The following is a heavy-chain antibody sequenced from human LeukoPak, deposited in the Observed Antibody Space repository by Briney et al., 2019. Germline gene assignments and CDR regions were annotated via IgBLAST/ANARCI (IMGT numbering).Heavy chain of an antibody. J-gene: IGHJ4*02. CDR2: ISGSGGST. D-gene: IGHD3-10*01. CDR3: AKDNWVVRGTHFDY. V-gene: IGHV3-23*01. CDR1: GFTFSSYA. Sequence: GGSLRLSCAASGFTFSSYAMSWVRQAPGKGLEWVSAISGSGGSTYYTDSVKGRFTISRDNSKNTLYLQMNSLRAEDTAVYYCAKDNWVVRGTHFDYWGQGTLVTVSS.